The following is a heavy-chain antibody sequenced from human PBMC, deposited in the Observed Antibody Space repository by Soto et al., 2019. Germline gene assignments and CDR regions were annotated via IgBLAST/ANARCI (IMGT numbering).Heavy chain of an antibody. D-gene: IGHD1-1*01. CDR2: INHGGST. J-gene: IGHJ3*02. V-gene: IGHV4-34*01. Sequence: SETLSLTCAVYGGSFSGYYWSWIRQPPGKGLEWIGEINHGGSTNYNPSLKSRVTISVDTSKNQFSLELSSVTAADTAVYYCARGRRVGGWYKNAFDIWGQGTMVTVSS. CDR3: ARGRRVGGWYKNAFDI. CDR1: GGSFSGYY.